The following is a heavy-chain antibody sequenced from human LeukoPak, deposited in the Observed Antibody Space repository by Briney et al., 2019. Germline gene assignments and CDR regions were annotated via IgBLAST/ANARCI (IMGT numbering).Heavy chain of an antibody. CDR2: IYYSGST. Sequence: PSGTLSLTCTVSGGSISSGDYYWSWIRQPPGKGLEWIGYIYYSGSTYYNPSLKSRVTISVDTSKNQFSLKLSSVTAADTAVYYCASTLIAARGYYYYYMDVWGKGTTVTVSS. V-gene: IGHV4-30-4*08. CDR3: ASTLIAARGYYYYYMDV. CDR1: GGSISSGDYY. D-gene: IGHD6-6*01. J-gene: IGHJ6*03.